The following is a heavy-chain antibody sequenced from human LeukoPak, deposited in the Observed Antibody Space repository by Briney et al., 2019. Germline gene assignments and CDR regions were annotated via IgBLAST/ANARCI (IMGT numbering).Heavy chain of an antibody. CDR3: ARHGGAYLFDC. V-gene: IGHV4-59*08. D-gene: IGHD2/OR15-2a*01. CDR1: GGSISTYY. CDR2: IHYSGST. Sequence: SETLSLTCTVSGGSISTYYWSWIRQPPGKGLEWIGYIHYSGSTNYNPSPKSRVTISVDTSKNQFSLNLSSVTAADTAVYYCARHGGAYLFDCWGQGTLVTVSS. J-gene: IGHJ4*02.